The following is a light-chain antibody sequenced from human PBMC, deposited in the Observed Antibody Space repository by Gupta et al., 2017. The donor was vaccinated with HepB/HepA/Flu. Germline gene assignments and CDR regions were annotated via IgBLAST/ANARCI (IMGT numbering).Light chain of an antibody. Sequence: QSVLTQPPSVSAAPGQKVTISCSGRSSNIGSYFVSWYQQLPGTAPKLLIYDNNRRRSGIPDRFSGSKSATSATLNITGLQTGEEAAYYCDPEDGSRSAGVFGGGTELTVL. V-gene: IGLV1-51*01. CDR3: DPEDGSRSAGV. CDR2: DNN. CDR1: SSNIGSYF. J-gene: IGLJ3*02.